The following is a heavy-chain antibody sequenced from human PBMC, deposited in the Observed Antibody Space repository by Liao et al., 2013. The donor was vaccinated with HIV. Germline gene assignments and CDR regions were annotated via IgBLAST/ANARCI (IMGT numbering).Heavy chain of an antibody. Sequence: QVQLQESGPGLVKPSQTLSLTCTVSGGSISSGSYYWGWIRQPPGRGLEWIGSIYYIGSTYYNPSLKSRVTISVDTSKNQFSLKLSSVTAADTAVYYCARVGGSGSYYKRPLDSWGQGTLVTVSS. D-gene: IGHD3-10*01. CDR1: GGSISSGSYY. CDR2: IYYIGST. J-gene: IGHJ5*01. CDR3: ARVGGSGSYYKRPLDS. V-gene: IGHV4-39*07.